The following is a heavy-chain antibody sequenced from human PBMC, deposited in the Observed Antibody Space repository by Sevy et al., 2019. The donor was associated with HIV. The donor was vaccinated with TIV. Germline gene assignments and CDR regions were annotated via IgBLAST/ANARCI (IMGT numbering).Heavy chain of an antibody. J-gene: IGHJ6*02. D-gene: IGHD3-22*01. CDR3: ATDPLLGFAMMVVAEGGMDV. CDR1: GFTFSDPW. V-gene: IGHV3-15*01. CDR2: IKSKSDGGTT. Sequence: GGSLRLSCVASGFTFSDPWMSWVRQPPGKGLEWVGRIKSKSDGGTTDYAAPVKGRFTISRDDSKNTLYLQMNSLKTEDTAVYYCATDPLLGFAMMVVAEGGMDVWGQGTTVTVSS.